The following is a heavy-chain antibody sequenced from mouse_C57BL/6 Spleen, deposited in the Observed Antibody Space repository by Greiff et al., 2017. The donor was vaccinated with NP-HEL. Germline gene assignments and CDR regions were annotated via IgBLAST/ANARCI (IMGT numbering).Heavy chain of an antibody. J-gene: IGHJ3*01. D-gene: IGHD2-5*01. V-gene: IGHV1-82*01. CDR2: IYPGDGDT. CDR3: AREGAYYSNYDDY. CDR1: GYAFSSSW. Sequence: QVTLKESGPELVKPGASVKISCKASGYAFSSSWMNWVKQRPGKGLEWIGRIYPGDGDTNYNGKFKGKATLTADKSSSTAYMQLSSLTSEDSAVYFCAREGAYYSNYDDYWGQGTLVTVSA.